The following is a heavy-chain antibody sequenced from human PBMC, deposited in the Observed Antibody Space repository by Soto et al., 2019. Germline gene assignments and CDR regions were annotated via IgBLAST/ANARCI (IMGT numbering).Heavy chain of an antibody. J-gene: IGHJ5*02. CDR2: IGGGNDISR. CDR3: TKVPARTPRASFDH. V-gene: IGHV3-23*01. CDR1: GFNFSPYA. Sequence: GGSLRLSCAASGFNFSPYAMSWVRQAPGRGLEWVSGIGGGNDISRHYKDSVEGRFTISRDNSKNLLYLDMNNLRVEDTGVYYCTKVPARTPRASFDHWGQGIMVTVSS.